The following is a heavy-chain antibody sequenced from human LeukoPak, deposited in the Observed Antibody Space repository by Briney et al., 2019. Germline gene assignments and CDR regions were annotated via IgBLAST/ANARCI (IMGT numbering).Heavy chain of an antibody. CDR1: GYTFTSYA. D-gene: IGHD4-17*01. V-gene: IGHV7-4-1*01. CDR3: PTPVKMTTVTKGAFDI. J-gene: IGHJ3*02. CDR2: INTNTGNP. Sequence: ASVKVSCKASGYTFTSYAMNWVRQAPGQGLEWMGWINTNTGNPTYAQGFTGRFVFSLDTSVSTAYLQICSLKAEDTAVYYCPTPVKMTTVTKGAFDIWGQGTMVTVSS.